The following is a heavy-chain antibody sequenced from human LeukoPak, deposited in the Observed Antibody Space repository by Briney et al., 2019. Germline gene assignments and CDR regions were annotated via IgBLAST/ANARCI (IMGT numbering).Heavy chain of an antibody. CDR2: ISSSSSYI. V-gene: IGHV3-21*01. Sequence: GGSLRLSCAVSGFTVSNNYMSWVRQAPGKGLEWVSSISSSSSYIYYADSVKGRFTISRDNAKNSLYLQMNSLRAEDTAVYYCARGSWFDPWGQGTLVTVSS. CDR1: GFTVSNNY. J-gene: IGHJ5*02. CDR3: ARGSWFDP.